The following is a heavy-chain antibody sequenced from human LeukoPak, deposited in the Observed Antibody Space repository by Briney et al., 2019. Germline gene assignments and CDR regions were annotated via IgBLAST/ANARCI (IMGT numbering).Heavy chain of an antibody. D-gene: IGHD1-14*01. Sequence: PGGSLRLSCAASGFTFSSYSMNWVRQAPGKGLEWVSSISTSSSYIHYADSVKGRFTISRDNAKNSLYLQMNSLRAEDTAVYYCARGTLNIPGEHGAFDYWGQGTLVTVSS. V-gene: IGHV3-21*01. J-gene: IGHJ4*02. CDR1: GFTFSSYS. CDR3: ARGTLNIPGEHGAFDY. CDR2: ISTSSSYI.